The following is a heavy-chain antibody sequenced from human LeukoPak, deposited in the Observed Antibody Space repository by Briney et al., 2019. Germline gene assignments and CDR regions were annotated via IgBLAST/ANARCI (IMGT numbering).Heavy chain of an antibody. D-gene: IGHD2-2*01. CDR1: GFALKRYT. J-gene: IGHJ1*01. Sequence: GSLSLSFAGSGFALKRYTMHWVRLAPAPGKGLEWVSTITTSGGTNYADSVKGRFTISRDNSKNTLYLQMNSLRAEDAAVYYCAKNSPKPAGTYFQHCGQDTLVTVSS. CDR2: ITTSGGT. V-gene: IGHV3-23*01. CDR3: AKNSPKPAGTYFQH.